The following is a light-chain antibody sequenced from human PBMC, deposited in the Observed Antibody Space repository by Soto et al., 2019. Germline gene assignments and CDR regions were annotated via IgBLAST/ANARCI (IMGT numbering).Light chain of an antibody. CDR3: QQYKNWPLT. V-gene: IGKV3-15*01. Sequence: EIVLTQSPGTLSLSPGERATLSCRASQSITNNYLAWYQQKPGRAHRLLIYGASTRATGFPARFSGSGSGTEFTLTISSLQSEDFAVYYCQQYKNWPLTFGGGTKVDIK. CDR2: GAS. J-gene: IGKJ4*01. CDR1: QSITNN.